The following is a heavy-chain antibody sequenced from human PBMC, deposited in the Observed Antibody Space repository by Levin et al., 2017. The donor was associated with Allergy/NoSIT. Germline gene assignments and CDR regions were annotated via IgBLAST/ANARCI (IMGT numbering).Heavy chain of an antibody. Sequence: GESLKISCAASGFTFSSYAMHWVRQAPGKGLEYVSAISSNGGSTYYANSVKGRFTISRDNSKNTLYLQMGSLRAEDMAVYYCARGSRGNQYYFDYWGQGTLVTVSS. CDR2: ISSNGGST. V-gene: IGHV3-64*01. CDR1: GFTFSSYA. D-gene: IGHD4-23*01. CDR3: ARGSRGNQYYFDY. J-gene: IGHJ4*02.